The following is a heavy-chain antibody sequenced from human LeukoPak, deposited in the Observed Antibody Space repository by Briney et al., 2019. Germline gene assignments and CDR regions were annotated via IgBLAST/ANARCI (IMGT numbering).Heavy chain of an antibody. V-gene: IGHV1-3*03. CDR2: INTGNGNT. D-gene: IGHD2-15*01. Sequence: ASVKVSCKASGYTFTGYYMHWVRQAPGQGLEWMGWINTGNGNTKYSQEFQGRVTITRDTSASTAYMELSSLRSEDMAVYYCARESRWMDVWGKGTTVTVSS. CDR1: GYTFTGYY. CDR3: ARESRWMDV. J-gene: IGHJ6*04.